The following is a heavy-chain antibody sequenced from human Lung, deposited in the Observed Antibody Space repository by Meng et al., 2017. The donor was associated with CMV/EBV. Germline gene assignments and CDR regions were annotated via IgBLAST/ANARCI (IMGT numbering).Heavy chain of an antibody. CDR2: TYWNDDK. CDR1: GFSLSTNGAG. CDR3: AYRAVAYDILTGYYNPYYFDY. D-gene: IGHD3-9*01. J-gene: IGHJ4*02. V-gene: IGHV2-5*01. Sequence: SGPXLVKPTQTLTLTCSFSGFSLSTNGAGVGWVRQTPGKALEWLAFTYWNDDKRYSPSLKSRLTITKDTSKNQVVLTMTNVDPVDTATYYCAYRAVAYDILTGYYNPYYFDYWXQGTLVTVSS.